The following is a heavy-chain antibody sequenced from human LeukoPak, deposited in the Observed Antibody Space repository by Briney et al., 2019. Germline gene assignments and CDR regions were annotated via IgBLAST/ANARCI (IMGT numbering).Heavy chain of an antibody. Sequence: GGSLRLSCAASGFTFSNYAMSWVRQAPGKGLEWVSGNSSSGGSTYSADSVKGRFTISRDNSKGTMYLQMNSLRVEDTAVYYCAKSAVGATDWGQGTLVTVSS. CDR1: GFTFSNYA. CDR2: NSSSGGST. D-gene: IGHD1-26*01. J-gene: IGHJ4*02. CDR3: AKSAVGATD. V-gene: IGHV3-23*01.